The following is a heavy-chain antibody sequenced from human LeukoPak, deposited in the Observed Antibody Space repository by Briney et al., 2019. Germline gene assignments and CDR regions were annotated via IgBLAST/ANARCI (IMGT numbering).Heavy chain of an antibody. Sequence: GGSLRLSCAASGFTFSSYSMTWVRQAPGKGLEWVSSISSSSSYIYYADSVKGRFTISRDNAKNSLYLQMNSLRAEDTAVYYCARVRKDIVVVPGAMRDTYYFDYWGQGTLVTVSS. CDR2: ISSSSSYI. J-gene: IGHJ4*02. CDR1: GFTFSSYS. CDR3: ARVRKDIVVVPGAMRDTYYFDY. D-gene: IGHD2-2*01. V-gene: IGHV3-21*01.